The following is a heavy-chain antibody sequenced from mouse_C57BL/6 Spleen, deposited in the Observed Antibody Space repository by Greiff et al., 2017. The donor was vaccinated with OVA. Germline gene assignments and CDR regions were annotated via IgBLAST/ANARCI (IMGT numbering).Heavy chain of an antibody. CDR2: ISSGSSTI. J-gene: IGHJ3*01. CDR1: GFTFSDYG. V-gene: IGHV5-17*01. CDR3: ARPHYYCGRGFAY. Sequence: EVQGVASGGGLVKPGGSLKLSCAASGFTFSDYGMHWVRQAPEKGLEWVAYISSGSSTIYYADTVKGRFTISRDNAKNTLFLQMTSLRSEDTAMYYCARPHYYCGRGFAYWGQGTLVTVSA. D-gene: IGHD1-1*01.